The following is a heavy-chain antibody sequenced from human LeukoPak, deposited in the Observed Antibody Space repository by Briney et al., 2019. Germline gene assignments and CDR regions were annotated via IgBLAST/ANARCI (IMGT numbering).Heavy chain of an antibody. V-gene: IGHV4-34*01. D-gene: IGHD4-17*01. Sequence: PSETLSLTCAVYGGSFSVYYWSWIRQPPGKGLEWIGEINHSGSTNYNPSLKSRVTISVDTSKNQFSLKLSSVTAADTAVYYCARVGPYGAYYYYYYMDVWGKGTTVTVSS. CDR1: GGSFSVYY. J-gene: IGHJ6*03. CDR2: INHSGST. CDR3: ARVGPYGAYYYYYYMDV.